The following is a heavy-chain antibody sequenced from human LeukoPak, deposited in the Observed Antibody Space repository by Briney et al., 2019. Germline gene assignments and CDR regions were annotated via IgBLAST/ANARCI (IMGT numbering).Heavy chain of an antibody. CDR3: ARDLPLPYCGGDCYSY. CDR1: GFTFSTYW. V-gene: IGHV3-7*01. Sequence: GGSLRLSCAASGFTFSTYWMSWVRQAPGKGLEWLANIKQDGSEECYVDSVKGRFTISRDNAKNSLYLQMNSLRADDTAVYYCARDLPLPYCGGDCYSYWGQGTLVTVSS. CDR2: IKQDGSEE. J-gene: IGHJ4*02. D-gene: IGHD2-21*02.